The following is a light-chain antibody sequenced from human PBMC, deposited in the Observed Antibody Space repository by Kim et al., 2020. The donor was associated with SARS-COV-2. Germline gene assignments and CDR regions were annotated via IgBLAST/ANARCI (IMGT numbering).Light chain of an antibody. CDR1: TGAVTTGYW. Sequence: PGGTVTLPCSSSTGAVTTGYWPSWFQQKPGQAPRALIHSADSKHSWTPARFSGSLLGGKAALTLSGVQPEDEADYYCLLYYGGAYVFGSGTQLTVL. V-gene: IGLV7-43*01. J-gene: IGLJ1*01. CDR3: LLYYGGAYV. CDR2: SAD.